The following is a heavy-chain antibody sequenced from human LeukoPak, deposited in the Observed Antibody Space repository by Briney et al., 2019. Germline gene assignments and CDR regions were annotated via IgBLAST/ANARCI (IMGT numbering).Heavy chain of an antibody. D-gene: IGHD1-26*01. Sequence: SETLSLTCTVSGGSITSYWSWIRQPPGKGLEWIGYIYYSGSTNYNPSLKSRVTMSIDTSKNQFSLKLSSVTAADTAVYYCARDFRGNYGXRGMDVWGQGTTVTVSS. CDR1: GGSITSY. CDR3: ARDFRGNYGXRGMDV. CDR2: IYYSGST. V-gene: IGHV4-59*01. J-gene: IGHJ6*02.